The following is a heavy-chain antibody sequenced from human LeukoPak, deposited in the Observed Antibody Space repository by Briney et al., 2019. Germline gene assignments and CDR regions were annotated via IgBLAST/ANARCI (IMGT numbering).Heavy chain of an antibody. CDR1: GGSISSYY. V-gene: IGHV4-59*01. J-gene: IGHJ4*02. CDR3: ARFRDRGGWYGDYFDY. Sequence: SETLSLTCTVSGGSISSYYWSWIRQPPGKGLEWIGYIYYSGSTNYNPSLKSRVTISVDTSKNQFSLKLSSVTAADTAVYYCARFRDRGGWYGDYFDYWGQGTLVTVSS. CDR2: IYYSGST. D-gene: IGHD6-19*01.